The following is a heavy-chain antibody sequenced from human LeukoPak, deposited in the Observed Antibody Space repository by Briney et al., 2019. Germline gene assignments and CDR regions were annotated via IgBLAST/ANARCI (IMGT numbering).Heavy chain of an antibody. CDR3: ARDLMHITMVRGVLLHPFDI. V-gene: IGHV1-18*01. CDR1: GYTFTSYG. Sequence: ASVKVSCKASGYTFTSYGISWVRQAPGQGLEWMGWINAYNGNTNYAQQLQGRVTMTTDTSTSTAYMELRSLRSDDTAVYYCARDLMHITMVRGVLLHPFDIWGQGTMLTLSS. J-gene: IGHJ3*02. D-gene: IGHD3-10*01. CDR2: INAYNGNT.